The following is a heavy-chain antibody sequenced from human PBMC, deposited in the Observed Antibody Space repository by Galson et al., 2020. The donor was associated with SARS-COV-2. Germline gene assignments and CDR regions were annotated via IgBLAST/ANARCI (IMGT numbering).Heavy chain of an antibody. CDR3: ARRYCSGGSCYPASHFDY. CDR1: GFTFSSYS. V-gene: IGHV3-21*01. D-gene: IGHD2-15*01. CDR2: ISSSSSYI. Sequence: GESLKISCAASGFTFSSYSMNWVRQAPGKGLEWVSSISSSSSYIYYADSVKGRFTISRDNAKNSLYLQMNSLRAEDTAVYYCARRYCSGGSCYPASHFDYWGQGTLVTVSS. J-gene: IGHJ4*02.